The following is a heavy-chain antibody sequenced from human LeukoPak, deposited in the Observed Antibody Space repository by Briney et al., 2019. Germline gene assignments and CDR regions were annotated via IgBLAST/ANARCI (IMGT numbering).Heavy chain of an antibody. D-gene: IGHD2-2*01. V-gene: IGHV4-39*01. Sequence: PSETLSLTCTVSGGSISSSSYYWGWIRQPPGKGLEWIGSIYYSGSTYYNPSLKSRVTISVDTSKNQFSLKLSSVTAADTAVYYCARPVVPAPSRWFDPWGQGTLVTVSS. CDR3: ARPVVPAPSRWFDP. CDR1: GGSISSSSYY. J-gene: IGHJ5*02. CDR2: IYYSGST.